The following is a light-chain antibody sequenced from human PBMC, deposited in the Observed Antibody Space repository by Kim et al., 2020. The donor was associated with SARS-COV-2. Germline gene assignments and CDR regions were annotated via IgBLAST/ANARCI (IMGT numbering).Light chain of an antibody. CDR2: GKN. Sequence: SSELTQDPVVSVALGQTVRITCQGDSLRSYFASWYQQKPGQAPVLVFFGKNSRPSGIPDRFSGYYSGNTASLTITDAQAEDEADYYCNSRDTSRDHLVFGGGTQLTVL. V-gene: IGLV3-19*01. CDR1: SLRSYF. J-gene: IGLJ2*01. CDR3: NSRDTSRDHLV.